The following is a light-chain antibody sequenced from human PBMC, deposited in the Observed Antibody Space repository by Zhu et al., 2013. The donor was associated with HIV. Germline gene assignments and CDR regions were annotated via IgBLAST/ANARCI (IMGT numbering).Light chain of an antibody. J-gene: IGKJ1*01. V-gene: IGKV3-15*01. CDR2: GAS. CDR1: QSVASN. Sequence: EIVLTQSPVTLSVSPGERVILSCRASQSVASNLAWYQQRPGQAPRLLIYGASTRATGVPARFSGSGSGTEFTLSISCLQSEDFATYYCQQSYSYPPTFGQGT. CDR3: QQSYSYPPT.